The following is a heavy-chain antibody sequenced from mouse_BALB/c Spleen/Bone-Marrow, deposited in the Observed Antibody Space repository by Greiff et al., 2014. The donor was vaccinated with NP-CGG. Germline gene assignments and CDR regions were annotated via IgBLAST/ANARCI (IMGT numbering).Heavy chain of an antibody. CDR2: IYPGDGDT. CDR3: ARAKRYGEMDY. Sequence: QVQLQQSGAELARPGASVKLSCKAPGYTFTSYWMQWVKQRPGQGLEWIGAIYPGDGDTRFTQKFKGKATLTADKSSSTAYMQLSSLASEDSAVYYCARAKRYGEMDYWGQGTSVTVSS. V-gene: IGHV1-87*01. J-gene: IGHJ4*01. CDR1: GYTFTSYW. D-gene: IGHD2-14*01.